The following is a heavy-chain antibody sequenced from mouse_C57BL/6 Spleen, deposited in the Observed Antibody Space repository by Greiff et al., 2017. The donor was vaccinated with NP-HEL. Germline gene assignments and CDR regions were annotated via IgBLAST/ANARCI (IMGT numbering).Heavy chain of an antibody. Sequence: EVNLVESGGGLVKPGGSLKLSCAASGFTFSDYGMHWVRQAPEKGLEWVAYISSGSSTIYYADTVKGRFTISRDNAKNTLFLQMTSLRSEDTAMYYCARGYYYGSTPYAMDYWGQGTSVTVSS. CDR1: GFTFSDYG. V-gene: IGHV5-17*01. D-gene: IGHD1-1*01. CDR3: ARGYYYGSTPYAMDY. CDR2: ISSGSSTI. J-gene: IGHJ4*01.